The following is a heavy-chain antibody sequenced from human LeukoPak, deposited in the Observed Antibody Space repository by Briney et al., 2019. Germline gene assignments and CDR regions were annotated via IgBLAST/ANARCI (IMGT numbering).Heavy chain of an antibody. Sequence: GGSLRLSCAASGFTFSSYAMSWVRQAPGKGLEWVSAISGRGGSTYYADSVKGRFTISRDNSKNTLYLQMNSPRAEDTAVYYCASGYYDYVWGSYRLYYWGQGTLVTVSS. CDR3: ASGYYDYVWGSYRLYY. CDR1: GFTFSSYA. J-gene: IGHJ4*02. D-gene: IGHD3-16*02. V-gene: IGHV3-23*01. CDR2: ISGRGGST.